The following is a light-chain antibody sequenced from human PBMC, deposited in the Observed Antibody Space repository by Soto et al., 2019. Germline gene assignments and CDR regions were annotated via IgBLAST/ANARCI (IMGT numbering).Light chain of an antibody. CDR2: RAS. J-gene: IGKJ2*01. CDR3: QQYSIYAYT. CDR1: QSISSW. Sequence: DIPMTQSPSTLSASVGDRVTITCRASQSISSWLAWYQQKPGKAPELLIHRASTLQSGVPSRFSGSGSGTEFTLTISSLQPEDFATYYCQQYSIYAYTFGQGTKLEIK. V-gene: IGKV1-5*03.